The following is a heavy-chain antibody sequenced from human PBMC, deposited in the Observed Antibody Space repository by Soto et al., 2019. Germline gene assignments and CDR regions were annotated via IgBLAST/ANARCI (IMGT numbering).Heavy chain of an antibody. Sequence: PSETLSLTCAVSSGSISSSNWWSWVRQPPGKGLEWIGEIYHSGSTNYNPSLKSRVTISVDKSKNQFSLKLSSVTAADTAVYYCARTGDYYYYYMDVWGKGTTVTVSS. CDR3: ARTGDYYYYYMDV. D-gene: IGHD3-10*01. V-gene: IGHV4-4*02. J-gene: IGHJ6*03. CDR2: IYHSGST. CDR1: SGSISSSNW.